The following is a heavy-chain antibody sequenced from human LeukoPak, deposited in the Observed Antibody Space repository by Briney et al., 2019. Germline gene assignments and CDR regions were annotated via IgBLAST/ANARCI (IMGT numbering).Heavy chain of an antibody. D-gene: IGHD2-15*01. Sequence: GGSLRLSCAASGFTSSSHSINWVRQAPGKGLEWISYISTSSSTIYYADSVKGRFTISRDNAKNSLYLQMNSLRDEDTAVYYCARDRGHYFDYWGQGTLVTVSS. CDR3: ARDRGHYFDY. V-gene: IGHV3-48*02. J-gene: IGHJ4*02. CDR2: ISTSSSTI. CDR1: GFTSSSHS.